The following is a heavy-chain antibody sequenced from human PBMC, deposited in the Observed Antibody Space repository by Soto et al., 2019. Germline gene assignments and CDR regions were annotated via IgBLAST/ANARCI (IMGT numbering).Heavy chain of an antibody. CDR2: ISSTTNYI. Sequence: KTGGSLRLSCAASGFTFTRYSMNWVRQAPGKGLEWVSSISSTTNYIYYADSMKGRFTVSRDNAKNSVYLEMNSLGAEDTAVYYCARESEDLTSNFDYWGQGTLVTVSS. V-gene: IGHV3-21*01. CDR3: ARESEDLTSNFDY. CDR1: GFTFTRYS. J-gene: IGHJ4*02.